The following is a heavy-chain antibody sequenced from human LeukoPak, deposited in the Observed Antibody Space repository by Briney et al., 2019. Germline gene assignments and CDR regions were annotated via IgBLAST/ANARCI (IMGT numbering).Heavy chain of an antibody. CDR1: GGSISSSSYY. CDR3: ASEGGTVTNFDY. CDR2: IYYSGST. D-gene: IGHD4-17*01. V-gene: IGHV4-39*01. Sequence: SETLSLTCTVSGGSISSSSYYWGWVRQPPGRGLEWLGSIYYSGSTYYNPSLKSRVTISVDTSKNQFSLKLSSVTAADTAVYYCASEGGTVTNFDYWGQGTLVTVSS. J-gene: IGHJ4*02.